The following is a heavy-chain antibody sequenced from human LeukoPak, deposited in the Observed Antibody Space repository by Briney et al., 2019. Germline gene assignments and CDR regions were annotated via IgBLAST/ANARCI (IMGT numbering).Heavy chain of an antibody. D-gene: IGHD5-18*01. J-gene: IGHJ4*02. CDR2: ISYDGRSK. Sequence: GGSLRLSCAASGFTFSSYGMNWVRQAPGKGLEWVAGISYDGRSKEYVDSVKGRFTISRDNSKNTLYLQMNSLKAEDTAVYYCAKDRGYSHGFDYWGQGTLVTVSS. CDR3: AKDRGYSHGFDY. V-gene: IGHV3-30*18. CDR1: GFTFSSYG.